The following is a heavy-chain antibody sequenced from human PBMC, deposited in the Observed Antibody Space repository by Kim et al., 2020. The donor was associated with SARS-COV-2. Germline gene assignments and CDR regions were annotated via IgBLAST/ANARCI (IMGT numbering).Heavy chain of an antibody. V-gene: IGHV1-8*01. CDR2: MNPNSGST. CDR3: ARVSREGSIHQNDFDY. Sequence: ASVKVSCKVSGFTFTNYDINWVRQATGQGLEWMGWMNPNSGSTGYAQKFQGRVTLTRDTSTSTAYMELSSLRSEDTAVYFCARVSREGSIHQNDFDYWGQGTVVTVSS. J-gene: IGHJ4*02. D-gene: IGHD2-2*01. CDR1: GFTFTNYD.